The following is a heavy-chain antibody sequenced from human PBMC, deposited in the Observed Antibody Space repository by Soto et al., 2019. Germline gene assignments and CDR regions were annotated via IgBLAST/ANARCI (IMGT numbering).Heavy chain of an antibody. D-gene: IGHD4-17*01. V-gene: IGHV5-51*01. CDR3: ARHSEDTVTPDF. CDR2: IYPGDSEI. Sequence: GESLKISCKASGYSFTSYWIGWVRQVPGEGLEWMGIIYPGDSEIRYNPSFQGQVTISADKSITTAYLQWSRLAASDTAMYYCARHSEDTVTPDFWGQGTLVTVSS. J-gene: IGHJ4*02. CDR1: GYSFTSYW.